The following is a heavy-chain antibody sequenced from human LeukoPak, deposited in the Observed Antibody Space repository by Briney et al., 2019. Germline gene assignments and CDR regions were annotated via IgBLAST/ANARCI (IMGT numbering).Heavy chain of an antibody. CDR2: ISGDGTTI. D-gene: IGHD6-25*01. CDR1: GFTFRSFE. V-gene: IGHV3-48*03. Sequence: GGSLRLSCAASGFTFRSFEMNWVRQAPGKGLECLSYISGDGTTIQYADSVKGRFTISRDNAKNSLYLQMNSLRAEDTAVYYCARAGYSSGTYGMDVWGQGTTVTVSS. CDR3: ARAGYSSGTYGMDV. J-gene: IGHJ6*02.